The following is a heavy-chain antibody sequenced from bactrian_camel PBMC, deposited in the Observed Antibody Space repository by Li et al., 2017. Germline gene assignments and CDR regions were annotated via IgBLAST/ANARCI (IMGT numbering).Heavy chain of an antibody. CDR1: GYTDSLDSIYC. J-gene: IGHJ4*01. CDR2: ISWRGDHT. D-gene: IGHD5*01. V-gene: IGHV3S60*01. Sequence: HVQLVESGGESVQSGGSLKLSCIVSGYTDSLDSIYCMGWFRQAPGKEREEISCISWRGDHTDYTDSVKGRVTISRDNAKNTLYLQLNNLKTEDTAMYFCASLYNRYYGQGTQVTVS.